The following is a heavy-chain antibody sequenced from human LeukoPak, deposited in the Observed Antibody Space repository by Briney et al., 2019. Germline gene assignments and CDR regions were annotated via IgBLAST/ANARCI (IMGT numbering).Heavy chain of an antibody. CDR2: ISSSGSTI. Sequence: PGGSLRLSCAASGFTFSTYTMNWIRQAPGKGLEWISYISSSGSTIYYADSVKGRFTISRDNAKNSLYLQMYSLRAEDTAVYYCASRVKTAAGPDYWGQGTLVTVSS. CDR3: ASRVKTAAGPDY. D-gene: IGHD6-13*01. CDR1: GFTFSTYT. J-gene: IGHJ4*02. V-gene: IGHV3-48*01.